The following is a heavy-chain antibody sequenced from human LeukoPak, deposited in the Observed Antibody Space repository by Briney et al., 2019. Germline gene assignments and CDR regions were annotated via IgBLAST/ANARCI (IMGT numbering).Heavy chain of an antibody. Sequence: PSETLSLTCTVSGGSISSYYWRWIRQPAGKGLEWIGRIYTSGSTNYNPSLKSRVTMSVDTSKNQFSLKLSSVTAADTAVYYCARVPRPLARLFDYWGQGTLVTVSS. V-gene: IGHV4-4*07. CDR1: GGSISSYY. CDR2: IYTSGST. J-gene: IGHJ4*02. CDR3: ARVPRPLARLFDY. D-gene: IGHD6-6*01.